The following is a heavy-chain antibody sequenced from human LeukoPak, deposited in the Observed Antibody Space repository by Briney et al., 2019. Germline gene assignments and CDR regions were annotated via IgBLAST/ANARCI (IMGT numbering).Heavy chain of an antibody. CDR3: ARANLRGSYYDY. Sequence: SETLSLTCTVSGGSISSYYWSWIRQPPGKELEWIGHIYYSGSTNYNPSLKSRVTISVDTSKNQFSLKLSSVTAADTAVYYCARANLRGSYYDYWGQGTLVTVSS. J-gene: IGHJ4*02. CDR1: GGSISSYY. V-gene: IGHV4-59*01. CDR2: IYYSGST. D-gene: IGHD1-26*01.